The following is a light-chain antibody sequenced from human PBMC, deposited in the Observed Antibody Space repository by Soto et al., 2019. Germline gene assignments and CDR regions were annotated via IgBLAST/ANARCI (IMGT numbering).Light chain of an antibody. V-gene: IGLV2-14*03. J-gene: IGLJ3*02. CDR3: SSYRTSSTLEV. Sequence: QSVLTEPASVSGSPGQSITISCTGTSSDVGGYNYVSWYQHHPGKAPKLMIYDVSNRPSGVSNRFSGSKSGNTASLTIAGLQAEDEAVYYCSSYRTSSTLEVFGGGTSSPS. CDR1: SSDVGGYNY. CDR2: DVS.